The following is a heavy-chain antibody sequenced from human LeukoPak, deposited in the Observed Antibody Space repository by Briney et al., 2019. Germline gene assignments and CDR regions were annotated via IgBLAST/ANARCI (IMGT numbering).Heavy chain of an antibody. J-gene: IGHJ6*03. V-gene: IGHV3-23*01. D-gene: IGHD4-23*01. CDR3: AKVGGNYLYYYYYMDV. CDR1: GFTFSNYA. CDR2: INGRGGST. Sequence: GGSLRLSCAASGFTFSNYAMSWVRQAPGKGLEWVSSINGRGGSTYYADSVKGRFTISRDNSKNTLYLQMNSLRAEDTAIYYCAKVGGNYLYYYYYMDVWGKGTTVTVSS.